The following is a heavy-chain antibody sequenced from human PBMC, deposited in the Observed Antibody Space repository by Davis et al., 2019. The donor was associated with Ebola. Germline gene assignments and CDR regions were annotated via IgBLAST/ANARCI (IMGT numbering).Heavy chain of an antibody. CDR1: GFTFSSYA. J-gene: IGHJ6*04. CDR3: AKSGLSFGVVKYHYGMDV. V-gene: IGHV3-23*01. Sequence: GESLKISCVASGFTFSSYAMSWVRQARGKGLEWVSATDGGGDATYYADSVKGRFTISRDNSKKTLYLQMNSLRAEDTAVYYCAKSGLSFGVVKYHYGMDVWGKGTTVTVSS. D-gene: IGHD3-3*01. CDR2: TDGGGDAT.